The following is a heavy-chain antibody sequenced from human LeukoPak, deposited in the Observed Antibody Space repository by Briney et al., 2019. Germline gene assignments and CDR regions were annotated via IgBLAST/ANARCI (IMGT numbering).Heavy chain of an antibody. CDR3: ARRWDYPDY. D-gene: IGHD1-26*01. V-gene: IGHV3-30-3*01. CDR2: ISYDGSNK. Sequence: PGGSLRLSCAASGFTFNSYAMHWVRQAPGKGLEWVAVISYDGSNKYYADSVKGRFTISRDNSKNTLYLQMNSLRAEDTAVYYCARRWDYPDYWGQGTLVTVSS. J-gene: IGHJ4*02. CDR1: GFTFNSYA.